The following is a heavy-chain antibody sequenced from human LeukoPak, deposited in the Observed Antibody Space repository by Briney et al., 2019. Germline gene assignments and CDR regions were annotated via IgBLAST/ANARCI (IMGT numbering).Heavy chain of an antibody. CDR1: GFTFNNYA. CDR2: ISGSGGST. Sequence: PGGSLRLSCPASGFTFNNYAMIWVRRAPGKGLEWVSVISGSGGSTYYADSVKGRFRISRDNSKNTLYLQMNGLRVDDTAVYYCAKGVQWAVPGSCLDSWGLGTLVTVSS. D-gene: IGHD6-19*01. CDR3: AKGVQWAVPGSCLDS. J-gene: IGHJ4*02. V-gene: IGHV3-23*01.